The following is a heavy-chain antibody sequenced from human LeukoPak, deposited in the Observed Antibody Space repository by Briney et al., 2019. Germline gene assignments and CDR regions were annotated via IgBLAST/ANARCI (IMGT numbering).Heavy chain of an antibody. CDR3: ARGSGYYGWYFDL. CDR2: IYYTGNT. J-gene: IGHJ2*01. Sequence: SQTLSLTCTVSGGSISSGGDYWSWIRQHPGKGLEWIGYIYYTGNTYYNSSLKSRMTISVDTPKNQFSLQLSSVTAADTAVHYCARGSGYYGWYFDLWGRGTLVTVSS. CDR1: GGSISSGGDY. V-gene: IGHV4-31*03. D-gene: IGHD3-22*01.